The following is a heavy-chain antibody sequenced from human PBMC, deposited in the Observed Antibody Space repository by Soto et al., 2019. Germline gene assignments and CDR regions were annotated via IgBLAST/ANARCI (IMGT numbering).Heavy chain of an antibody. J-gene: IGHJ4*02. D-gene: IGHD6-25*01. CDR1: GFTFSSRW. CDR2: IHEDKNAK. CDR3: ATHDGPAAAGLGLDF. V-gene: IGHV3-7*02. Sequence: EVRLVESGGGLVQPGGSLRLSCEASGFTFSSRWMTWVRQGPGKGLEWVANIHEDKNAKDYVDSVKGRFTISRDNAKNSLYRQRNSLRDEDRAVYYCATHDGPAAAGLGLDFWGQGALVIVSS.